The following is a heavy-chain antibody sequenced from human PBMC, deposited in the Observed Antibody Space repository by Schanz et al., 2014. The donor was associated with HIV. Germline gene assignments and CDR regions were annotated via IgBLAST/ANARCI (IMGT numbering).Heavy chain of an antibody. CDR2: ISPDGDTQ. Sequence: QGQLVESGGGVVRPGRSLRLSCTATGFTFNVYGMHWVRQAPGKGLEWVARISPDGDTQHYADSLKGRFTISRDNFKNTLDLQMDSLRPDDTAVYYCARDLVLGAGTTAMDVWGRGTTVTVSS. CDR1: GFTFNVYG. D-gene: IGHD1-1*01. CDR3: ARDLVLGAGTTAMDV. V-gene: IGHV3-30*03. J-gene: IGHJ6*02.